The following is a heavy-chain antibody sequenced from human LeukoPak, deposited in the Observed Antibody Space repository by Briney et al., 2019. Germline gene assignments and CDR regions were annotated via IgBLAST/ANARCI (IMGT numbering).Heavy chain of an antibody. CDR2: ISTYNGNT. Sequence: ASVNVSCKASGYTFTSYGISWVRQAPGQGLEWMGWISTYNGNTSYAQKLQGRVTMTTDTSTSTAYMELRSLRSDDTAVYYCARVSLLLYWFDPWGQGTLVTVSS. V-gene: IGHV1-18*01. J-gene: IGHJ5*02. CDR3: ARVSLLLYWFDP. CDR1: GYTFTSYG. D-gene: IGHD3-10*01.